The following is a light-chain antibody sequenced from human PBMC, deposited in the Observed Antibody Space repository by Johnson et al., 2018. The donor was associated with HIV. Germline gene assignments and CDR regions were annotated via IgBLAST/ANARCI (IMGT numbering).Light chain of an antibody. V-gene: IGLV1-51*01. CDR1: SSNIGSNY. Sequence: QSVLTQSPSVSAAPGQTVTISCSGSSSNIGSNYVSWYQQLPGTAPKLLIYDSDKRPSGIPDRFSGSNSGTSATLGITGLQTGDEADYYCGTWDSSLSAGVFGSGTKVTVL. J-gene: IGLJ1*01. CDR2: DSD. CDR3: GTWDSSLSAGV.